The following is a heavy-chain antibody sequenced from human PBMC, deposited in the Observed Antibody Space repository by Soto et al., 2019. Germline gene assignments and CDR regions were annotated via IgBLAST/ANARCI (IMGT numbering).Heavy chain of an antibody. J-gene: IGHJ6*02. CDR1: GFTFSSYE. V-gene: IGHV3-48*03. CDR2: ITSSGSPI. Sequence: EVQLVESGGGLVQPGGSLRLSCAASGFTFSSYEMTWVRQAPGKGLECVSHITSSGSPIFYADSVKGRFTIARDNAKNSLYLQMNRLRAEDTAVYYCARDKVYPWVGMDVWGQGTTVTVSS. D-gene: IGHD1-26*01. CDR3: ARDKVYPWVGMDV.